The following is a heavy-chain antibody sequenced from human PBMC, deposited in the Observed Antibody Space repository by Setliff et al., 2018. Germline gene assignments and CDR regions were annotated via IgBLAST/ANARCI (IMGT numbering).Heavy chain of an antibody. J-gene: IGHJ4*02. D-gene: IGHD3-16*01. CDR1: GASFSGTY. V-gene: IGHV4-34*01. Sequence: SETLSLTCAVYGASFSGTYCSWIRQSPGKGLEWIGEINHTGSPNWIGEINHSGSPNYNPSLKSRVTMSVDTSKNQFSLKLTSVTAADTAVYYCRLWSHDYHNDYWGQGTVVTVSS. CDR2: INHSGSP. CDR3: RLWSHDYHNDY.